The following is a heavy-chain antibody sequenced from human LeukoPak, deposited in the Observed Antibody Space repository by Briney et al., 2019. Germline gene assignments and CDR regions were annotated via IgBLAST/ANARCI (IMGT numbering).Heavy chain of an antibody. J-gene: IGHJ5*02. CDR1: GFTFDDYA. CDR2: ISWNSGSI. CDR3: AKDMGIAVAGASEGFDP. V-gene: IGHV3-9*01. D-gene: IGHD6-19*01. Sequence: PGRSLRLSCAASGFTFDDYAMHWVRHAPGKGLEWVSGISWNSGSIGYADSVKSRFTISRDNAKNSLYLQMNSLRAEDTALYYCAKDMGIAVAGASEGFDPWGQGTLVTVSS.